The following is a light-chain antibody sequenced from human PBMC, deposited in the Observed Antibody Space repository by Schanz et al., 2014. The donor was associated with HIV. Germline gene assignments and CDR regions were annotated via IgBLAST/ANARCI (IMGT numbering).Light chain of an antibody. J-gene: IGLJ2*01. CDR3: ATLDDNLSAPV. CDR2: NQD. CDR1: SSNIGTYN. V-gene: IGLV1-44*01. Sequence: QSVLTQPPSTSGTPGQRVAISCSGSSSNIGTYNVHWYQQLPGTAPRLLIYNQDQRPSEFPDRFSGSKSGTSASLAISGLQSDDEAVYYYATLDDNLSAPVFGGGTKLPVL.